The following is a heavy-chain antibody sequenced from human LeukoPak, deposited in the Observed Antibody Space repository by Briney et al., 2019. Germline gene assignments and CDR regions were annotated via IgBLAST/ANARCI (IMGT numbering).Heavy chain of an antibody. CDR2: IYYSGIT. V-gene: IGHV4-39*01. CDR1: GGSISSSSYY. CDR3: ARRDHSGYDLEPYYFDY. Sequence: PSETLSLTCTVSGGSISSSSYYWGWIRQPPGKGLVWIGSIYYSGITYYNPSLKSRVTISVDTSKNQFSLKLSSVTAADTAVYYCARRDHSGYDLEPYYFDYWGQGTLVTVSS. J-gene: IGHJ4*02. D-gene: IGHD5-12*01.